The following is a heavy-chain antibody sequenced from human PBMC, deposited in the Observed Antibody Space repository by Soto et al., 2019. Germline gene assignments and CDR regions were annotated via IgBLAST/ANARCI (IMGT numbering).Heavy chain of an antibody. Sequence: EVQLVESGGGLVQPGGSQRLSCATSGFSFSGYWIHWVRQAPGKGLVWVSHINGDGSSTNYADSVKGRFTISRDYAKNTLYLQMNSLRVEDTAVYYCARGGAYIYGPQYDWGQGTRVTVSS. CDR3: ARGGAYIYGPQYD. CDR1: GFSFSGYW. D-gene: IGHD5-18*01. J-gene: IGHJ4*02. CDR2: INGDGSST. V-gene: IGHV3-74*01.